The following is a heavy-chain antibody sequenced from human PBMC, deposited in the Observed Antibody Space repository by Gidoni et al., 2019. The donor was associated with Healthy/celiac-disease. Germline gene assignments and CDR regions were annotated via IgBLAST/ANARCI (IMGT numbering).Heavy chain of an antibody. D-gene: IGHD3-16*01. J-gene: IGHJ6*02. CDR1: GFTFSSYG. CDR3: ARDGAAHYGVYYGMDV. V-gene: IGHV3-33*01. CDR2: IWYDGSNK. Sequence: QVQLVESGGGVVQPGRSLCLSCAASGFTFSSYGMHWVRQATGKGLEWVAVIWYDGSNKYYADAVKGRFTISRDNSKNTLYLQMNSLRAEDTAVYYCARDGAAHYGVYYGMDVWGQGTTVTVSS.